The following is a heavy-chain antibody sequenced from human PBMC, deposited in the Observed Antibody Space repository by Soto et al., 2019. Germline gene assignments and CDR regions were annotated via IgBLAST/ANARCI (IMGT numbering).Heavy chain of an antibody. CDR2: ISNDGSDE. Sequence: QVQLVESGGGVVQPGRSLRLSGAASGFTFSKSGMHWVRQAPGKGLEWVAAISNDGSDEYYADSVQGRFNISRDNSKNTLSLQMNSLRFEDTAMYFCAKDRRKSGDSASEKWGQGTLVTVSS. CDR3: AKDRRKSGDSASEK. V-gene: IGHV3-30*18. D-gene: IGHD2-21*02. CDR1: GFTFSKSG. J-gene: IGHJ4*02.